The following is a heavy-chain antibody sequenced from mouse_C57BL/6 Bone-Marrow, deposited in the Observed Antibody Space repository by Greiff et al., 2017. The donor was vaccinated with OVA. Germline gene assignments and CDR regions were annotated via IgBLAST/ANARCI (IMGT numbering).Heavy chain of an antibody. Sequence: EVMLVESGGGLVQPGESLKLSCESNEYEFPSHDMSWVRKTPEKRLELVAAINSDGGSTYYPDTMERRFIISRDNTKKTLYLQMISLRSEDTALYYCARQAYDGYYRYFDVWGTGTTVTVSS. CDR3: ARQAYDGYYRYFDV. D-gene: IGHD2-3*01. CDR2: INSDGGST. V-gene: IGHV5-2*03. J-gene: IGHJ1*03. CDR1: EYEFPSHD.